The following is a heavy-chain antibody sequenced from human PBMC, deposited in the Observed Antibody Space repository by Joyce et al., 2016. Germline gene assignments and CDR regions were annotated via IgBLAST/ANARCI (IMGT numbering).Heavy chain of an antibody. D-gene: IGHD2/OR15-2a*01. Sequence: VQLVQSGAEVKKPGSSVKVSCKVSGGNFYDYTITWVRQARGQGLEWMGRIIRIVGGANDARKFRGRVALTADKSTATAYLELNSLRLDDTAMFFCTRGRIEYSRTFNAYDIWGQGTMVTVSS. CDR1: GGNFYDYT. V-gene: IGHV1-69*04. J-gene: IGHJ3*02. CDR3: TRGRIEYSRTFNAYDI. CDR2: IIRIVGGA.